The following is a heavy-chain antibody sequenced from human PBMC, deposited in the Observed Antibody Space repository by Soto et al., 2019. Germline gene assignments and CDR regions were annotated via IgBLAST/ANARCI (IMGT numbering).Heavy chain of an antibody. Sequence: ASVKVSCKASGYTFTGYDMHWVRQAPGQGLEWMGWINPNSGGTNYAQKFQGRGTMTRETSISTADMELSRLRSGDTAGYYCARARRGWFDPWGQGTLVTVSS. J-gene: IGHJ5*02. CDR1: GYTFTGYD. V-gene: IGHV1-2*02. CDR3: ARARRGWFDP. CDR2: INPNSGGT. D-gene: IGHD6-6*01.